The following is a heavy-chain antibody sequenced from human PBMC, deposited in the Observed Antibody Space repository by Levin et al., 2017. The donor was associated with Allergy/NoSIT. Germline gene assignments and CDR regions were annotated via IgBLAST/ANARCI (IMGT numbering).Heavy chain of an antibody. J-gene: IGHJ4*02. D-gene: IGHD3-10*01. CDR1: GFTVSSNY. Sequence: GESLKISCAASGFTVSSNYMSWVRQAPGKGLEWVSVIYSGGSTYYADSVKGRFTISRDNSKNTLYLQMNSLRAEDTAVYYCARPPFYGSGSYPNFYWGQGTLVTVSS. V-gene: IGHV3-66*02. CDR2: IYSGGST. CDR3: ARPPFYGSGSYPNFY.